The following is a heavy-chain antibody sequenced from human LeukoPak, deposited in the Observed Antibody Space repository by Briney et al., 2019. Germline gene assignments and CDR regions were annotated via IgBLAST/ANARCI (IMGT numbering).Heavy chain of an antibody. J-gene: IGHJ6*03. V-gene: IGHV1-69*13. D-gene: IGHD2/OR15-2a*01. CDR2: IIPIFGTA. CDR3: ARDLLADFYTEDSYFYIDV. Sequence: SVKVSCKASGGTFRNYIINWVRQAPGQGLEWMGGIIPIFGTANYTQKFQGRITITADESTGTTYMELSSLKSEDTAVYYCARDLLADFYTEDSYFYIDVWGKGTTVTVSS. CDR1: GGTFRNYI.